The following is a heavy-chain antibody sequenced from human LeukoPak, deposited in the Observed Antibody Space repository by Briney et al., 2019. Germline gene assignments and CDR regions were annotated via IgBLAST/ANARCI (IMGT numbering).Heavy chain of an antibody. CDR1: GFTFSSYA. J-gene: IGHJ6*02. CDR2: ISYDGSNK. CDR3: ARDPSTN. Sequence: GGPLRLSCAASGFTFSSYAMHWVRQAPGKGLEWVAVISYDGSNKYYADSVKGRFTISRDNSKNTLYLQMNSLRAEDTAVYYCARDPSTNWGQGTTVTVSS. V-gene: IGHV3-30-3*01.